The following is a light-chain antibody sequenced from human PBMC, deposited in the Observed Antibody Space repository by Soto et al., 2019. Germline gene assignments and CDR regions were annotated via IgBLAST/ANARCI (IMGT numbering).Light chain of an antibody. J-gene: IGLJ1*01. CDR1: SGDVGGYNA. CDR3: SSYTPSGVYV. Sequence: QSVLTQPASVSGSPGQSITISCTGTSGDVGGYNAVSWYQQHPGKAPKLMIYDVSNRPSGVSYRLSGSKSGSTASLTISGLQAEDEADYYCSSYTPSGVYVFGAGTNVTVL. V-gene: IGLV2-14*01. CDR2: DVS.